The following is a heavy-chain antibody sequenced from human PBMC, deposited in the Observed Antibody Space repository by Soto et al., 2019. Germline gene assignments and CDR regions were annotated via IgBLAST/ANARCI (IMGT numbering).Heavy chain of an antibody. V-gene: IGHV3-23*01. CDR1: GFTFSNYA. J-gene: IGHJ4*02. CDR2: ISGSGDST. CDR3: AATAMVKRGFDY. D-gene: IGHD5-18*01. Sequence: GGSLRLSCGVSGFTFSNYAMTWVRHSPGKGLEWVSTISGSGDSTHYADSVKGRFTISRDNSKNTLYLQMNSLRAADTAVYYCAATAMVKRGFDYWGQGTLVTVSS.